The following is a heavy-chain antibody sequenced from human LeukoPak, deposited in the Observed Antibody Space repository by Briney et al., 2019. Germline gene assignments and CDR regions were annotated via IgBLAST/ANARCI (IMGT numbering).Heavy chain of an antibody. J-gene: IGHJ3*02. Sequence: PGGSLRLSCVVSGFTFSSYWMSWVRQAPGKGLEWVANIKQDGSEKYYVDSVKGRFTMSRDNAKNSLYPQMNSLRAEDTAVYYCAKDSRYSGNYKAFDNWGPGTMVTVSS. CDR1: GFTFSSYW. D-gene: IGHD1-26*01. CDR2: IKQDGSEK. V-gene: IGHV3-7*01. CDR3: AKDSRYSGNYKAFDN.